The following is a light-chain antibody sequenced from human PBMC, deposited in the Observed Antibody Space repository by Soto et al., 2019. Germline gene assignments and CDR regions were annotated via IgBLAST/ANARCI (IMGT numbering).Light chain of an antibody. CDR1: SSDVGGYNY. J-gene: IGLJ1*01. Sequence: QSALTQPASVSGSPGQSITISCTGTSSDVGGYNYVSWYQHHPGKAPKLIIFGVSNRPSGVSNPFSGSKSGNTASLTISALQPEDEADYYCSSYTTSNTRQIVFGTGTKVTVL. V-gene: IGLV2-14*03. CDR2: GVS. CDR3: SSYTTSNTRQIV.